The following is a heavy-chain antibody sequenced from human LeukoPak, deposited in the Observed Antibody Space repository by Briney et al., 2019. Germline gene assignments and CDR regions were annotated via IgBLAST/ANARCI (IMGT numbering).Heavy chain of an antibody. J-gene: IGHJ4*02. CDR3: ARGVRGYHYFDY. CDR2: ISGGGGNT. Sequence: GRSLRLSCAPSGFTFSSYVMNWVRQAPGKGLEWVSGISGGGGNTYYADSVKGRFTISRDNSKNTLYLQMHSLRADDTAVYYCARGVRGYHYFDYWGQGTLVTVSS. CDR1: GFTFSSYV. D-gene: IGHD3-10*01. V-gene: IGHV3-23*01.